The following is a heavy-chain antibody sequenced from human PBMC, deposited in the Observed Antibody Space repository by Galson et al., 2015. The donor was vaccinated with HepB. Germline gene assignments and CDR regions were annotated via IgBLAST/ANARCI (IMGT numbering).Heavy chain of an antibody. CDR3: ARTPSSSWYTY. J-gene: IGHJ4*02. Sequence: SGAEVKKPGESLKISCKGFGYSFTTYWIGWVRPMPGKGLVWMGIIYPGGSDTRYSPSFQGQVTISADKSISTAYLQWSSLKASDTAMYYCARTPSSSWYTYWGQGTLVTVSS. CDR1: GYSFTTYW. V-gene: IGHV5-51*03. D-gene: IGHD6-13*01. CDR2: IYPGGSDT.